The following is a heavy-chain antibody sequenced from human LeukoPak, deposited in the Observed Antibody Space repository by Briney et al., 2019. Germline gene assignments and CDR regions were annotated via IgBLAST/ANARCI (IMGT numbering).Heavy chain of an antibody. V-gene: IGHV1-46*01. CDR2: VNTCCGTT. CDR3: ARVGRLTYDI. Sequence: ASVTVSCKASGYTFTSNYIHWVRQAPGPGLERMGIVNTCCGTTVYEQIVQDRVTITRDTSTSTVYMELSSLRSEDTAVYYCARVGRLTYDIWGQGTMVTVSS. J-gene: IGHJ3*02. D-gene: IGHD4/OR15-4a*01. CDR1: GYTFTSNY.